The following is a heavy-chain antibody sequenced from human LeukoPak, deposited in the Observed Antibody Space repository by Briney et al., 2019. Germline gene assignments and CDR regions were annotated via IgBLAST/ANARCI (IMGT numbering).Heavy chain of an antibody. CDR3: ARVDGVGGTVWDY. J-gene: IGHJ4*02. V-gene: IGHV1-2*02. CDR1: RYTFTGYY. Sequence: GASVKVSCKASRYTFTGYYMHWVRQAPGQGLECMGWINPNSGGTNYAQKFRGRVTMTSDTSLSTPYMGLRRVRSDNTAVFNCARVDGVGGTVWDYWGQGTLVTVSS. CDR2: INPNSGGT. D-gene: IGHD2-15*01.